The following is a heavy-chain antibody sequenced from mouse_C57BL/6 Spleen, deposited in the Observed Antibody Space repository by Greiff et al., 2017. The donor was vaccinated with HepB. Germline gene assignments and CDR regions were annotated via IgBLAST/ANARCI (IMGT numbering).Heavy chain of an antibody. Sequence: QVQLQQPGAELVRPGSSVKLSCKASGYTFTSYWMHWVKQRPIQGLEWIGNIDPSDSETHYNQKFKDKATLTVDKSSSTAYMQLSSLTSEDSAVYYCAREDPYGSSSFDVWGTGTTVTVSS. D-gene: IGHD1-1*01. V-gene: IGHV1-52*01. CDR3: AREDPYGSSSFDV. CDR1: GYTFTSYW. CDR2: IDPSDSET. J-gene: IGHJ1*03.